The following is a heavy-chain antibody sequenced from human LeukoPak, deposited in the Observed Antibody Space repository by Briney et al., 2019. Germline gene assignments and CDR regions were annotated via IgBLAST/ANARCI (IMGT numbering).Heavy chain of an antibody. CDR2: IRSKAYGGTT. J-gene: IGHJ4*02. CDR1: GFTFSSYA. V-gene: IGHV3-49*03. CDR3: TRDLGDY. Sequence: GGSLRLSCAASGFTFSSYAMSWFRQAPGKGLEWVGFIRSKAYGGTTEYAASVKGRFTISRDDSKSIAYLQMNSLKTEDTAVYYCTRDLGDYWGQGTLVTVSS.